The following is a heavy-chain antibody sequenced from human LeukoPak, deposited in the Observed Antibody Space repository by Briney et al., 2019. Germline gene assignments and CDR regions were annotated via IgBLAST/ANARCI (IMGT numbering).Heavy chain of an antibody. CDR1: GGSISSYY. CDR3: ARARIMITFGGVIVNAFDP. J-gene: IGHJ5*02. CDR2: IYYSGST. Sequence: PSETLSLTCTVSGGSISSYYWSWIRQPPGKGLEWIGYIYYSGSTNYNPSLKSRVTISVDTSKNQFSLKLSSVTAADTAVYYCARARIMITFGGVIVNAFDPWGQGTLVTVSS. V-gene: IGHV4-59*01. D-gene: IGHD3-16*02.